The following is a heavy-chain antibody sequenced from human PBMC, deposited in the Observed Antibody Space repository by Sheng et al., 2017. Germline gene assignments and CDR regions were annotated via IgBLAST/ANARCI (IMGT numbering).Heavy chain of an antibody. CDR3: ARAQRGYSGYDFYY. CDR1: GYSISSGYY. Sequence: QVQLQESGPGLVKPSETLSLTCAVYGYSISSGYYWGWIRQPPGKGLEWIGSIYHSGSTYYNPSLKSRVTISVDTSKNQFSLKLSSVTAADTAVYYCARAQRGYSGYDFYYWGQGTLVTVSS. J-gene: IGHJ4*02. CDR2: IYHSGST. V-gene: IGHV4-38-2*01. D-gene: IGHD5-12*01.